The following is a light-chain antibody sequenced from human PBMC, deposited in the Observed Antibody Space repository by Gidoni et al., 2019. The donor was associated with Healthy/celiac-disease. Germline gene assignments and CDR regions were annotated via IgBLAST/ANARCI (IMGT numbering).Light chain of an antibody. Sequence: QSVLTQPPSASGTPGQRVTISCSGSSSNIGSITVNWYQQLPGTAPKLLTYSNNQRPSGVPDRFSGSKSGTSASLAISGLQSEDEADYYCAAWDDSLNGRVFGGGTKLTVL. J-gene: IGLJ3*02. CDR3: AAWDDSLNGRV. CDR1: SSNIGSIT. CDR2: SNN. V-gene: IGLV1-44*01.